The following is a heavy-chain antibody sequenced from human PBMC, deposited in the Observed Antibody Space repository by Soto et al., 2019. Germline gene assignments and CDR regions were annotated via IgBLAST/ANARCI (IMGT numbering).Heavy chain of an antibody. CDR3: ASFGIAAAGNRYYYYYGMDV. V-gene: IGHV4-59*01. CDR1: GGSISSYY. J-gene: IGHJ6*02. Sequence: SETLALTCTVSGGSISSYYWSWIRQPPGKGLEWIGYIYYSGSTNYNPSLKSRVTISVVTSKNQFSLKLSSVTAADTAVYYCASFGIAAAGNRYYYYYGMDVWGQGTTVTVSS. CDR2: IYYSGST. D-gene: IGHD6-13*01.